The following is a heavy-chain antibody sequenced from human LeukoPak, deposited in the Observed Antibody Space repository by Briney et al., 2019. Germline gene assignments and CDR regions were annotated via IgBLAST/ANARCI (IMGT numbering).Heavy chain of an antibody. D-gene: IGHD3-10*01. V-gene: IGHV3-30-3*01. CDR1: GFTFSSYA. J-gene: IGHJ4*02. CDR2: ISYDGSNK. CDR3: ARDSEKRLWFGGKPPGFDY. Sequence: GRFLRLSCAASGFTFSSYAMHWVRQAPGKGLEWVAVISYDGSNKYYADSVKGRFTISRDNSKNTLYLQMNSLRAEDTAVYYCARDSEKRLWFGGKPPGFDYWGQGTLVTVSS.